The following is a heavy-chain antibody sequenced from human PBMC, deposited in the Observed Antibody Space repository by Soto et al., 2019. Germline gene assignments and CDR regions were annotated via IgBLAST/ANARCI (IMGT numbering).Heavy chain of an antibody. CDR1: GGSISSGGYY. D-gene: IGHD3-22*01. CDR2: IYYSGST. CDR3: ARDGGIGTDYYDSSGPFDY. Sequence: PSETLSLTCTVSGGSISSGGYYWSWIRQHPGKGLEWIGYIYYSGSTYYNPSLKSRVTISVDTSKNQFSLKLSSVTAADTAVYYCARDGGIGTDYYDSSGPFDYWVQGTLVTVSS. V-gene: IGHV4-31*03. J-gene: IGHJ4*02.